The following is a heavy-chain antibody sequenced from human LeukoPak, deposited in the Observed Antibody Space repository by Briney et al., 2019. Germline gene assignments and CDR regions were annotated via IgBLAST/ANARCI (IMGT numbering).Heavy chain of an antibody. D-gene: IGHD3-9*01. V-gene: IGHV1-2*06. CDR1: GYTFTGYY. Sequence: GASLKVSCKASGYTFTGYYMHWVRQAPRQGLEWMGRINPNSGGTNYAQKFQGRVTMTRDTSISTAYMELSRLRSDDTAVYYCARDGDYDILTGYYNWFDPWGQGTLVTVSS. CDR2: INPNSGGT. J-gene: IGHJ5*02. CDR3: ARDGDYDILTGYYNWFDP.